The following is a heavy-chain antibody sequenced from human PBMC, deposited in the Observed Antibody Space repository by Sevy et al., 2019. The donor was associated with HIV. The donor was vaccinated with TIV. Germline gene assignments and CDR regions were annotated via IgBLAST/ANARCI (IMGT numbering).Heavy chain of an antibody. CDR2: VYYNGRT. CDR1: GGSISSYY. D-gene: IGHD3-16*01. Sequence: SETLSLTCTVSGGSISSYYWSWIRLPPAKGPEAIGYVYYNGRTYYNPSLSSRVTISVDKSQNQVSLQLSSVTAADTAVYYSARAGGNTDWGMDVWGQGITVTVSS. J-gene: IGHJ6*02. CDR3: ARAGGNTDWGMDV. V-gene: IGHV4-59*12.